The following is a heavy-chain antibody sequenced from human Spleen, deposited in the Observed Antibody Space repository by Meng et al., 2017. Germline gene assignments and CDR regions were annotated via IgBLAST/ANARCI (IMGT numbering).Heavy chain of an antibody. V-gene: IGHV6-1*01. CDR1: GDSVSSNSAA. CDR3: ARSLRGTNYFDL. J-gene: IGHJ2*01. CDR2: TLYRSKWDN. Sequence: QSPSLTRAISGDSVSSNSAAWNWIRQSPSRGREWLGRTLYRSKWDNDYARSVKSRLNINPDTSKNQFSLQLNAVTPEDTAVYYCARSLRGTNYFDLWGHGTLVTVSS. D-gene: IGHD4-17*01.